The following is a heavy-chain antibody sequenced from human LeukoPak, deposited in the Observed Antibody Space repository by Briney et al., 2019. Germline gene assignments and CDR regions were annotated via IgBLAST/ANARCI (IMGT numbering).Heavy chain of an antibody. CDR1: GGSFSGYY. Sequence: PSETLSLTCAVYGGSFSGYYWSWIRQPPGKGLEWIGEINHSGSTNYNPSLKSRVTISVDTSKNQFSLKLSSVTAADTAVYYCARHLRLGLGFDPWGQGTLVTVSS. CDR3: ARHLRLGLGFDP. J-gene: IGHJ5*02. V-gene: IGHV4-34*01. CDR2: INHSGST. D-gene: IGHD6-25*01.